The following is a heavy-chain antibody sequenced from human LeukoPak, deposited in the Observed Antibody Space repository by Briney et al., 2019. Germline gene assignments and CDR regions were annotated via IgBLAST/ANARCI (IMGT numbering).Heavy chain of an antibody. V-gene: IGHV3-23*01. CDR3: AKDRFQLLLWFGELLGAFDI. CDR2: ISGDGGST. CDR1: GFTFNRYA. Sequence: GGSLRLSCIASGFTFNRYAMSWVRQAPGKGLEWVSAISGDGGSTYYADSVKGRFTISRDNSKNTLYLQMNSLRAEDTAVYYCAKDRFQLLLWFGELLGAFDIWGQGTMVTVSS. J-gene: IGHJ3*02. D-gene: IGHD3-10*01.